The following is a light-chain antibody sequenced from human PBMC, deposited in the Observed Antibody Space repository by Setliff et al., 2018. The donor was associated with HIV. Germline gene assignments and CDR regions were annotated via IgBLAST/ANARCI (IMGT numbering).Light chain of an antibody. Sequence: QSVLTQPASVPGSPGQPITISCTGTTSDIGAYNLVSWYQQYPGKAPKLLIYDVTKRPSGVSDRFSASKSANTASLTISGLHTEDEADYFCSSYTTTSAYVFGAGTKGTVL. CDR3: SSYTTTSAYV. V-gene: IGLV2-14*03. CDR2: DVT. J-gene: IGLJ1*01. CDR1: TSDIGAYNL.